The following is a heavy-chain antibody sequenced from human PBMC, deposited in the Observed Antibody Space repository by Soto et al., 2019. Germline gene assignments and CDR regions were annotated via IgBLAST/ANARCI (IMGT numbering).Heavy chain of an antibody. D-gene: IGHD3-10*01. J-gene: IGHJ5*02. CDR1: GGSISSGVCS. CDR3: ARARRGVIHRGHNWFDP. CDR2: IYHSGST. Sequence: SETLSVTCAVPGGSISSGVCSWSWIRQPPGKGLEWIGYIYHSGSTYYNPSLKSRVTISVDRSKNQFSLKLSSVTAADTAVYYCARARRGVIHRGHNWFDPWGQGTLVTVSS. V-gene: IGHV4-30-2*01.